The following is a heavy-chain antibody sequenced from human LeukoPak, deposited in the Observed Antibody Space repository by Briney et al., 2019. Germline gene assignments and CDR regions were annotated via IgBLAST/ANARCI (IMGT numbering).Heavy chain of an antibody. V-gene: IGHV3-11*04. D-gene: IGHD2-2*01. J-gene: IGHJ6*03. CDR1: GFTFTDYY. CDR3: ARENQLWGDRYYYYYMDV. CDR2: ISSIGSTI. Sequence: GGSLRLSCAASGFTFTDYYMSWFRQAPGKGLEWFSYISSIGSTIYYADSVKGRFTISRYNAKDSMYLQMSSLRAEDTAVYYCARENQLWGDRYYYYYMDVWGKGTTVTVSS.